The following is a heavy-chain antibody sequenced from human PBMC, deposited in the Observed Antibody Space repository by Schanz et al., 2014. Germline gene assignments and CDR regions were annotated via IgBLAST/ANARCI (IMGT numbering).Heavy chain of an antibody. CDR2: INGYNGHT. CDR1: GYTFSSYG. D-gene: IGHD6-13*01. J-gene: IGHJ4*02. Sequence: QVQLVQSGAEVKKPGASVKVSCKASGYTFSSYGITWVRQAPGQGLEWMGWINGYNGHTLYAQKFQGRVTMTTDTATSTSYMELTSLRVDDTAVYYCARDGVDAAAGGNYWGQGTLVTVSS. V-gene: IGHV1-18*01. CDR3: ARDGVDAAAGGNY.